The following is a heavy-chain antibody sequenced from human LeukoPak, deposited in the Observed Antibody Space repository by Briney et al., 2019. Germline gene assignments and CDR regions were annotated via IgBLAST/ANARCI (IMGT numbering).Heavy chain of an antibody. V-gene: IGHV4-34*01. Sequence: KPSETLSLTCAVYGGSFSGYYWSWIRQPPGKGLEWIGEINHSGSTNYNPSLKSRVTISVDTSKNQFPLRLSSVTAADTAVYYCARRVTMVRGVIPRYYYYYYMDVWGKGTTVTISS. CDR2: INHSGST. CDR3: ARRVTMVRGVIPRYYYYYYMDV. CDR1: GGSFSGYY. D-gene: IGHD3-10*01. J-gene: IGHJ6*03.